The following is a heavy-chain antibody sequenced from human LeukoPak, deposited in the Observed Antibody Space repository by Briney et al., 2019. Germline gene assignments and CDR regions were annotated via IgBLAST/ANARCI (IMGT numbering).Heavy chain of an antibody. CDR1: GGTFSSYA. CDR2: IIPIFGTA. CDR3: AICRYYYDSSGYYYTAFDI. D-gene: IGHD3-22*01. Sequence: SVKVSCKASGGTFSSYAICWVRQAPGQGLEWMGGIIPIFGTANYAQKFQGRVTITADESTSTAYMELSSLRSEDTAVYYCAICRYYYDSSGYYYTAFDIWGQGTMVTVSS. J-gene: IGHJ3*02. V-gene: IGHV1-69*13.